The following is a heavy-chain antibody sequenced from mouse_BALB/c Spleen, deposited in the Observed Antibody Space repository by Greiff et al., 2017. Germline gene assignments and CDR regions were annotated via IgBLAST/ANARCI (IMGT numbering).Heavy chain of an antibody. V-gene: IGHV1-5*01. CDR2: IYPGNSDT. D-gene: IGHD1-1*01. CDR1: GYTFTSYW. J-gene: IGHJ4*01. CDR3: TRDITTDYYAMDY. Sequence: VQLQQSGTVLARPGASVKMSCKASGYTFTSYWMHWVKQRPGQGLEWIGAIYPGNSDTSYNQKFKGKAKLTAVTSTSTAYMELSSLTNEDSAVYYCTRDITTDYYAMDYWGQGTSVTVSS.